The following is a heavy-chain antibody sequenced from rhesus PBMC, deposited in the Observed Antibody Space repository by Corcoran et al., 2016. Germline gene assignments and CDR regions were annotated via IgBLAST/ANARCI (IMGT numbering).Heavy chain of an antibody. D-gene: IGHD6-25*01. CDR3: TTYLLYSGSSDEYFEF. V-gene: IGHV3-116*01. CDR2: LRNKAKGWTA. Sequence: EMQLVESGGGLVQPGGSLRLSCAASGFTFSDHYMEWLRPAPGRGPEWVGFLRNKAKGWTAEYAASVKGRFTIARDDSKNVTYRQMNSLKTEDTAVYYCTTYLLYSGSSDEYFEFWGQGALVTVSS. CDR1: GFTFSDHY. J-gene: IGHJ1*01.